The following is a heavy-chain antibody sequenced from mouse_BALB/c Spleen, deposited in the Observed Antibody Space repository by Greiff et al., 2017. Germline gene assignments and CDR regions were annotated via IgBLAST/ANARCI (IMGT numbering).Heavy chain of an antibody. CDR1: GFSLTDYG. V-gene: IGHV2-6-5*01. CDR2: IWGGGST. Sequence: VKLVESGPGLVAPSQSLSITCTVTGFSLTDYGVSWIRQPPGKGLEWLGVIWGGGSTYYNSALKSRLSISKDNSKSQVFLKMNSLHTDDTAMYYCARPHYYGSTWFAYWGQGTLVTVSA. CDR3: ARPHYYGSTWFAY. J-gene: IGHJ3*01. D-gene: IGHD1-1*01.